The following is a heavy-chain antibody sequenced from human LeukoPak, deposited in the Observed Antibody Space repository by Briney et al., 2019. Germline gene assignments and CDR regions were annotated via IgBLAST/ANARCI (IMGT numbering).Heavy chain of an antibody. J-gene: IGHJ5*02. CDR1: GYTLTELS. CDR2: FDPEDGET. D-gene: IGHD1-1*01. V-gene: IGHV1-24*01. CDR3: ATQGYAEGWFDP. Sequence: GASVKVSCKVSGYTLTELSMHWVRQAPGKGLEWMGGFDPEDGETIYAQEFQGRVTMTEDTSTDTAYMELSSLRSEDTAVYYCATQGYAEGWFDPWGQGTLVTVSS.